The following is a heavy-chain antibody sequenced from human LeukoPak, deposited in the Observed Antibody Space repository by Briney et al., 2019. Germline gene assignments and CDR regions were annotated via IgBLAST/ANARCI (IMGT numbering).Heavy chain of an antibody. CDR3: ARDRLGSYEY. CDR2: INPNNGGT. D-gene: IGHD1-26*01. V-gene: IGHV1-2*06. CDR1: GYTFTGYD. Sequence: GASVKVSCKASGYTFTGYDLDWVRQAPGQGLEWMGRINPNNGGTNYAQKFQGRVTMTRDTSISTAFMELSRLRSDDTAIYYCARDRLGSYEYWGQGTLVTVSS. J-gene: IGHJ4*02.